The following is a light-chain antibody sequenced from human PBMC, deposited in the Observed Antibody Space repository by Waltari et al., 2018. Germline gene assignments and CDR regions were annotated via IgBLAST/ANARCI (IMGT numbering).Light chain of an antibody. CDR2: SAS. CDR3: QQSYSTPVT. CDR1: QNIGKY. V-gene: IGKV1-39*01. Sequence: DIQMTQSPSSLSASVGDRVTITCRADQNIGKYLNWYHQKPGKAPNLLIYSASTLQSVVPSRFGGSGSGTEFTLTIPGLQPEDLGTYYCQQSYSTPVTFGPGTKVDLE. J-gene: IGKJ3*01.